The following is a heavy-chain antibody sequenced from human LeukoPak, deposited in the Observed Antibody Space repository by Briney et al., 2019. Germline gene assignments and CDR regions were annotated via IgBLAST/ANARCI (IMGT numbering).Heavy chain of an antibody. Sequence: GGSLRLSCAASGFTFSSYAMSWVRQAPGKGLEWVSAISGSGGSTYYADSVKGRFTISRDNSKNTLYLQMNSLRAEDTAVYYCAKAARYCSSTSSYPEGENMDVWGKGTTVTVSS. CDR2: ISGSGGST. CDR1: GFTFSSYA. J-gene: IGHJ6*03. V-gene: IGHV3-23*01. CDR3: AKAARYCSSTSSYPEGENMDV. D-gene: IGHD2-2*01.